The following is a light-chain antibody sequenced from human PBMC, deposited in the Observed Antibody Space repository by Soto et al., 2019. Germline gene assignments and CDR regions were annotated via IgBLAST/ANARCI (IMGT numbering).Light chain of an antibody. CDR3: QQYNSYSRT. V-gene: IGKV1-5*01. CDR2: DAS. CDR1: HSISRY. Sequence: DIQMTQSPSSLSASVGDRVTITCRASHSISRYLNWYQQKPGRAPKLLIYDASTLERGVPSRFSGSGSGTEFTLTINSLQTDDFAIYYCQQYNSYSRTFGQGTKVDIK. J-gene: IGKJ1*01.